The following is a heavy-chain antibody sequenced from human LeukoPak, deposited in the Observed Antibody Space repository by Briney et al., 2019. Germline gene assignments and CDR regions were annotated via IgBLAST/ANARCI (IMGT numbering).Heavy chain of an antibody. CDR3: AREAVVYDSSGYYYEKLFDY. CDR2: IYSGGST. V-gene: IGHV3-66*02. J-gene: IGHJ4*02. D-gene: IGHD3-22*01. Sequence: PGGSLRLSCAASGFTVSSNYMSWVRQAPGKGLEWVSVIYSGGSTYYADSVKGRFTISRDNSKNTLYLQMNSLRAEDTAVYYCAREAVVYDSSGYYYEKLFDYWGQGTLVTVSS. CDR1: GFTVSSNY.